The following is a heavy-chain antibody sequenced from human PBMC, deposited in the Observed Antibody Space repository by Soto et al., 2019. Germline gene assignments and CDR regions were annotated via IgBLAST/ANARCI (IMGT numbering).Heavy chain of an antibody. CDR1: GASITGSSY. CDR3: ARGMTPPGAPAWYYFDS. J-gene: IGHJ4*02. Sequence: SETLSLTCTVSGASITGSSYWSWVRQPAGKGLEWIGRFSLSGTTNYNPSLRSRVTMSADLSKNQFSLRLTSVTAADTALYYCARGMTPPGAPAWYYFDSWGQGTLVTVSS. CDR2: FSLSGTT. V-gene: IGHV4-4*07. D-gene: IGHD2-8*02.